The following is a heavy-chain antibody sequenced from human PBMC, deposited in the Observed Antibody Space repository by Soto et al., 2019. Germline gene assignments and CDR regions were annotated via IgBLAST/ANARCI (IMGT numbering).Heavy chain of an antibody. CDR3: ARGPYASSRFGC. V-gene: IGHV4-31*03. J-gene: IGHJ4*02. CDR1: GGSISSGGYY. D-gene: IGHD2-2*01. Sequence: LSLTCTVSGGSISSGGYYWSWIRQHPGKGLEWIGYIYYSGSTYYNPSLKSRVTISVDTSKNQFSLKLSSVTAADTAVYYCARGPYASSRFGCWGQGNLVTVAS. CDR2: IYYSGST.